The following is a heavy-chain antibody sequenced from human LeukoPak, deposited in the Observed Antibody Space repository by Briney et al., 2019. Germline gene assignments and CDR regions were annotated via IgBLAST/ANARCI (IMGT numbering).Heavy chain of an antibody. CDR1: GYTFTGCY. D-gene: IGHD6-6*01. V-gene: IGHV1-2*02. J-gene: IGHJ3*02. Sequence: ASVKVSCKASGYTFTGCYMHWVRQAPGQGLEWMGWINPNSGGTNYAQKFQGRVTMTRDTSISTAYMELSRLRSDDTAVYYCARVRGQLVFFDIWGQGTMVTVSS. CDR2: INPNSGGT. CDR3: ARVRGQLVFFDI.